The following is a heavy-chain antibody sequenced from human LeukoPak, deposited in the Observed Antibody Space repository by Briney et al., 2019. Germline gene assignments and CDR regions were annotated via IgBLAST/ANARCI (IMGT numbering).Heavy chain of an antibody. CDR2: INTNTGNP. CDR3: ARARAPVGAFDF. Sequence: ASVKVSCKASGYTFTNYGMNWVRQAPGQGLEWMGWINTNTGNPTYAQGLTGRFVFSLDTSFSTAYLQISSLKAEDTAVYYCARARAPVGAFDFWGQGTMVTVSS. V-gene: IGHV7-4-1*02. CDR1: GYTFTNYG. D-gene: IGHD3-16*01. J-gene: IGHJ3*01.